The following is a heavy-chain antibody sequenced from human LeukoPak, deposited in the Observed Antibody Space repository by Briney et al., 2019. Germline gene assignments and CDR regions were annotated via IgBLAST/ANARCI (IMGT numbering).Heavy chain of an antibody. D-gene: IGHD4-17*01. CDR1: GYTFTSYG. V-gene: IGHV1-18*01. CDR3: ARDLPANDYGDYQGWFDP. Sequence: GASVKVSCKASGYTFTSYGISWVRQAPGQGLEWMGWISAYNGNTNYAQKLQGRVTMTTDTSTSTAYMELRSLRSDDTAVYYCARDLPANDYGDYQGWFDPWGQGTLVTVSS. J-gene: IGHJ5*02. CDR2: ISAYNGNT.